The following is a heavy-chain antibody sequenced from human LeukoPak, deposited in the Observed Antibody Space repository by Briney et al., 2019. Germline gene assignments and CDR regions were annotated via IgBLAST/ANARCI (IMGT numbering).Heavy chain of an antibody. CDR2: TNQEGSEK. V-gene: IGHV3-7*01. D-gene: IGHD3-22*01. CDR1: GFTFSTYW. J-gene: IGHJ4*02. Sequence: GGSLRLSCAASGFTFSTYWMSWVRQVPGKGLEWVTNTNQEGSEKYYADSVKGRFTISRDNAKNSLYLQMNSLRAEDTAVYYCARGGYYYDSSGYYDLDYWGQGTLVTVSS. CDR3: ARGGYYYDSSGYYDLDY.